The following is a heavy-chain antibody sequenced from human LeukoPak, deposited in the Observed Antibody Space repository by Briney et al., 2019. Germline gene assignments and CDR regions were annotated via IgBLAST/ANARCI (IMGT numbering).Heavy chain of an antibody. Sequence: ASVKVSCKASGYTFTNYYIHWVRQAPGQGLEWMGRIKPNSGDTNYAQKFQGRVTMTRDTSIGTAYMDLSRPRSDDTAVYYCARDRDYGDYLGDYWGQGTLVTVSS. CDR1: GYTFTNYY. V-gene: IGHV1-2*06. D-gene: IGHD4-17*01. CDR2: IKPNSGDT. J-gene: IGHJ4*02. CDR3: ARDRDYGDYLGDY.